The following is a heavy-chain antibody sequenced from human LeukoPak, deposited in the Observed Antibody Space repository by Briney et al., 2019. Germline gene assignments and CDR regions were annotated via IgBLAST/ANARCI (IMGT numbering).Heavy chain of an antibody. V-gene: IGHV1-69*13. CDR2: IIPIFGTA. Sequence: ASVKVSCKASGYIFTSFTMNWVRQAPGQGLEWMGGIIPIFGTANYAQKFQGRVTITADESTSTAYMELSSLRSEDTAVYYCAREAQSSGYYRYEYFQHWGQGTLVTVSS. D-gene: IGHD3-22*01. CDR3: AREAQSSGYYRYEYFQH. J-gene: IGHJ1*01. CDR1: GYIFTSFT.